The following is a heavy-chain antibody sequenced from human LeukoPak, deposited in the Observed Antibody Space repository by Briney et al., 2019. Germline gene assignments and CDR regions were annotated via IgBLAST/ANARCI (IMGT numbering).Heavy chain of an antibody. CDR3: PGANILNWQILTGYYTH. CDR1: GDSISSSHW. V-gene: IGHV4-4*02. D-gene: IGHD3-9*01. Sequence: PSETLSLTCAVSGDSISSSHWWSWVRQPPGKRLEWIGESYHSGSTNYNPSLKSRVTISVDKSKNQFSLQVISVTAADTAVYFCPGANILNWQILTGYYTHWGQGTLVTVSS. J-gene: IGHJ1*01. CDR2: SYHSGST.